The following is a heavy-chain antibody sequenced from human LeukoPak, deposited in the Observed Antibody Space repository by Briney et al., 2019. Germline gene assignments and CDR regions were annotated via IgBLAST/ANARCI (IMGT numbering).Heavy chain of an antibody. CDR1: GFTFNSYA. J-gene: IGHJ4*02. CDR2: ISGSGGST. CDR3: AKIGNYDILTGYLFYFDY. Sequence: PGGSLRLSCAASGFTFNSYAMSWVRQAPGKGLEWVSAISGSGGSTYYADSVKGRFTISRDNSKNTLYPQMNSLRAEDTAVYYCAKIGNYDILTGYLFYFDYWGQGTLVTVSS. V-gene: IGHV3-23*01. D-gene: IGHD3-9*01.